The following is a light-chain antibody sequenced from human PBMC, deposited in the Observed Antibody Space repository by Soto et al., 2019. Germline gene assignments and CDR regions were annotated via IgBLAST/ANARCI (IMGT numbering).Light chain of an antibody. CDR1: QGIRDH. V-gene: IGKV1-27*01. J-gene: IGKJ4*01. CDR3: QKYDSAPLT. CDR2: AAS. Sequence: DIQMTQSPSSLSASVGDRVTITCRATQGIRDHLAWYQQKPGKVPELLIYAASTLQTGVPSRFSGSGSGTDFTLTISGLQTEDVATYYCQKYDSAPLTFGGGTQVDIK.